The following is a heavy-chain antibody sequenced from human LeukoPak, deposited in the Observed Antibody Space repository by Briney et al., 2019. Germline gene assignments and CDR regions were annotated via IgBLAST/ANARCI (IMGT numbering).Heavy chain of an antibody. V-gene: IGHV1-2*02. Sequence: ASVKVSCKASGYTFTGYYMHWVRQAPGQGLEWMGWINPNSGGTKYTQKFQGRVTMTRDTSVDAAYMELSRLRSDDTAVYYCARDRGSSGWYSFDPWGQGTLVTVFS. J-gene: IGHJ5*02. CDR2: INPNSGGT. D-gene: IGHD6-19*01. CDR3: ARDRGSSGWYSFDP. CDR1: GYTFTGYY.